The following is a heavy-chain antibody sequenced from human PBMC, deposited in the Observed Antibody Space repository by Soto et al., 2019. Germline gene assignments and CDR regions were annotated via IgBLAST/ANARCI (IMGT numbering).Heavy chain of an antibody. CDR2: IKSKTDGGTT. J-gene: IGHJ4*02. V-gene: IGHV3-15*01. Sequence: EVQLVESGGGLVKPGGSLRLSCAASGFTFSNAWMSWVRQAPGKGLEWVGRIKSKTDGGTTDYAAPVKGRFTISRDDSKNTLYLQMNSLKTEDTAVYYCTTLTVECGYDSDLSDYWGQGTLVTVSS. CDR3: TTLTVECGYDSDLSDY. CDR1: GFTFSNAW. D-gene: IGHD5-12*01.